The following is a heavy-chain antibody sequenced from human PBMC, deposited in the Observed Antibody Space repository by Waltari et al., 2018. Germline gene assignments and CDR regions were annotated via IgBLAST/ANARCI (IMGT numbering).Heavy chain of an antibody. V-gene: IGHV3-11*01. J-gene: IGHJ4*02. D-gene: IGHD6-6*01. CDR3: ARDMSIAARSYYFDY. Sequence: QVQLVASGGGLVKPGGSLRLSCAASGFTFSDYYLSWIRQAPGKGLEWVSYISSSVSTIYYADSVKGRFTISRDNAKNSLYLQMNSLRAEDTAVYYCARDMSIAARSYYFDYWGQGTLVTVSS. CDR2: ISSSVSTI. CDR1: GFTFSDYY.